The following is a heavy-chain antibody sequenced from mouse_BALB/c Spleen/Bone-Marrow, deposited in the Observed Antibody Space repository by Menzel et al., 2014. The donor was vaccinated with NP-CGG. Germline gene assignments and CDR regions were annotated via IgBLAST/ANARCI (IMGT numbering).Heavy chain of an antibody. CDR3: ATMITDWYFDV. J-gene: IGHJ1*01. D-gene: IGHD2-4*01. CDR1: GFNIKDTY. Sequence: VQLQQPGAELVKPGASVKLSCTASGFNIKDTYMHWVKQRPEQGLEWIGRIDPANGNTKYDPKFQGKATITADTSSNTAYLQLSSLTSEDTAVYYCATMITDWYFDVWGAGTKVTVSS. V-gene: IGHV14-3*02. CDR2: IDPANGNT.